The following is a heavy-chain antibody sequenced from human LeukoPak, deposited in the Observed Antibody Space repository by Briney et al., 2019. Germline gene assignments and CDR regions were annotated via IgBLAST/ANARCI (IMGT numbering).Heavy chain of an antibody. V-gene: IGHV3-23*01. CDR2: ISGSGGST. Sequence: GGSLRLSCAASGFTFSSYAMSWFRQAPGKGLEWVSAISGSGGSTYYADSVKGRFTISRDNSKNTLYLQMNSLRAEDTAVYYCAKDSGSYPTGYFDLWGRGTLVTVSS. CDR1: GFTFSSYA. D-gene: IGHD1-26*01. CDR3: AKDSGSYPTGYFDL. J-gene: IGHJ2*01.